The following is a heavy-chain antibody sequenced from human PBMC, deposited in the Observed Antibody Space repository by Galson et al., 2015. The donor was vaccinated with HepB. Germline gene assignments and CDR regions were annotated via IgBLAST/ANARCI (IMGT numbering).Heavy chain of an antibody. V-gene: IGHV3-7*03. Sequence: SLRLSCAASGFSFSTHWMSWVRQAPGKGLQWVANIKEDGSEIYYADSVKGRFSISRGNAKKSLYLQMNSLRAEDTAVYYCVEAALHWGQGALVTVSS. CDR1: GFSFSTHW. J-gene: IGHJ4*02. CDR2: IKEDGSEI. CDR3: VEAALH. D-gene: IGHD6-6*01.